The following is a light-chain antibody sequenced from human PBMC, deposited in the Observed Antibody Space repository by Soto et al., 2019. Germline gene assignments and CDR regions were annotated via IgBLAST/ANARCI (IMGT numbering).Light chain of an antibody. Sequence: QSVLTQPPSVSGAPGQRVTISCTGSSSNIGAGYDVHWYQQLPGTAPKLLIYEIINRPSGVPDRFSGSKSGTSASLAITGLQAEDEADYYCQSYDNSLSGSMVFGGGTKVTVL. CDR1: SSNIGAGYD. V-gene: IGLV1-40*01. J-gene: IGLJ3*02. CDR2: EII. CDR3: QSYDNSLSGSMV.